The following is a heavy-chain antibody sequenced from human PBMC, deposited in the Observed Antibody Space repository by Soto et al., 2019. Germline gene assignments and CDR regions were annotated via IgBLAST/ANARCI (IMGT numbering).Heavy chain of an antibody. Sequence: PSETLSLTCTFSGASIRTGDYFWSWVRHSPGKGLDGSGHINNSGITYYNPSLKSRVVISIDTSRNQFSLRLNSLTAADRAVYFCARGVTVFGLVSRFWFDPWGQGTVVTVSS. J-gene: IGHJ5*02. CDR1: GASIRTGDYF. CDR3: ARGVTVFGLVSRFWFDP. D-gene: IGHD3-3*01. CDR2: INNSGIT. V-gene: IGHV4-30-4*02.